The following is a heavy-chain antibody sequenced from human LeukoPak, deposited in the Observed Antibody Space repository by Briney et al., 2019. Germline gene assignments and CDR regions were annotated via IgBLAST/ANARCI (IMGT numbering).Heavy chain of an antibody. CDR3: ARGDDSSGYYVFDY. V-gene: IGHV3-30-3*01. D-gene: IGHD3-22*01. CDR2: ISYDGSNK. CDR1: GFTFSSYA. Sequence: GGSLRLSCAASGFTFSSYAMHWVRQAPGKGLEWVAVISYDGSNKYYADSVKGRFTISRDNSKNTLYLQMNSLRAEDTAVYYCARGDDSSGYYVFDYWGQGTLVTVSS. J-gene: IGHJ4*02.